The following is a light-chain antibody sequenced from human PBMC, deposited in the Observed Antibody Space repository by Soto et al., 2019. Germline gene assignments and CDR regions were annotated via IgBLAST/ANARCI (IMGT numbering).Light chain of an antibody. CDR1: QSVSSSY. J-gene: IGKJ2*01. Sequence: EIVLTQSPGTLAFSPGERATLSCSASQSVSSSYLAWYQQKPGQAPRLLIYGASSRATGIQDRFSGSGSGTDVTLTISRLEPEDFAVYYCQQSCSSPYTFGQGTKLEIK. CDR3: QQSCSSPYT. V-gene: IGKV3-20*01. CDR2: GAS.